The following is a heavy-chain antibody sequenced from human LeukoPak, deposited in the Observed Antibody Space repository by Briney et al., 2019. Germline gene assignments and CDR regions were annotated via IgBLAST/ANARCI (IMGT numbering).Heavy chain of an antibody. CDR1: GFTFSNAW. J-gene: IGHJ4*02. D-gene: IGHD1-26*01. Sequence: GGSLRLSCAVSGFTFSNAWMNWVRQAPGKGLEWVSAIRDSGSSTHYADSVKGRFTTSRDNSKNTLFLQMNSLRAEDTAIYYCAKYGPQDSGSSHFDYWGQGALVTVSS. CDR2: IRDSGSST. V-gene: IGHV3-23*01. CDR3: AKYGPQDSGSSHFDY.